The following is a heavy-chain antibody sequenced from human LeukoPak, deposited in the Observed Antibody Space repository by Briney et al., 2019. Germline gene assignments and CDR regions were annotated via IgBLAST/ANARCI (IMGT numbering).Heavy chain of an antibody. CDR3: ERDHNYAFDN. J-gene: IGHJ4*02. D-gene: IGHD1-1*01. CDR2: IGIDSGNT. Sequence: GGSLRLSCTASGFPFNEYSMNWVRQAPGKGLEWIAYIGIDSGNTWYADSVKGRFTISADSAKNSVSLQMSSLRVEDTAVYYCERDHNYAFDNWGQGTLVSVSS. V-gene: IGHV3-48*04. CDR1: GFPFNEYS.